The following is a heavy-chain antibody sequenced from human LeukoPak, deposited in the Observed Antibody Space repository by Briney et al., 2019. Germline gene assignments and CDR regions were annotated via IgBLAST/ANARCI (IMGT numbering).Heavy chain of an antibody. J-gene: IGHJ4*02. V-gene: IGHV3-23*01. CDR1: GFTFSSYA. D-gene: IGHD3-3*01. CDR3: ATITIFGVVTE. CDR2: ISGSGGST. Sequence: GGSLRLSCAASGFTFSSYAMSWVRQAPGKGLEWVSAISGSGGSTYYADSVKGQFTISRDNSKNTLYLQMNSLRAEDTAVYYCATITIFGVVTEWGQGTLVTVSS.